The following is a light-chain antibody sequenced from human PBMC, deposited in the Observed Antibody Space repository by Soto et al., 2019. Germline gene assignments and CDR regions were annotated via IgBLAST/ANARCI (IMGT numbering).Light chain of an antibody. J-gene: IGLJ1*01. CDR2: KNN. V-gene: IGLV1-47*01. CDR1: GSNIGSNY. CDR3: AAWDDTLTGLYV. Sequence: QSVLTQQPSASGSPGQRVKIPCSGTGSNIGSNYTFWYTHLPGMAPKLLIYKNNLRPSGVPDRFSASKSGTSASLAIGGLGTEDEADYHCAAWDDTLTGLYVFGTGTRVTVL.